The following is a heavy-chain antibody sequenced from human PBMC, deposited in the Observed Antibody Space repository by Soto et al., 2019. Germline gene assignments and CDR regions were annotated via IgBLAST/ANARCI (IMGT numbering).Heavy chain of an antibody. J-gene: IGHJ3*02. CDR2: ISGSGAST. CDR3: AKDARSNWNTGHYNDAFDI. D-gene: IGHD1-1*01. Sequence: EVQLLESGGGLVQPGGSLRLSCAASGFTFSSYAMSWVRQAPGKVLEWVSAISGSGASTYYADSVKGRFTISRDNSVKTLYVQMNSLRAEDTALYYCAKDARSNWNTGHYNDAFDIWGQGTMVTVSS. CDR1: GFTFSSYA. V-gene: IGHV3-23*01.